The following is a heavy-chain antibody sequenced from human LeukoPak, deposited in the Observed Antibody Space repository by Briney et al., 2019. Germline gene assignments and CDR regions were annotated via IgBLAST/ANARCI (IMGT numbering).Heavy chain of an antibody. J-gene: IGHJ5*02. V-gene: IGHV3-30*04. CDR1: GFMFNKYA. CDR3: ARYASSSGSRWLEP. CDR2: ISYDGSTE. Sequence: GGSLRLSCAASGFMFNKYAMHWVRQAPGKGLEWVAFISYDGSTEYYADSVKGRFTISRDNAKNSLYLQMNSLRAEDTAVYYCARYASSSGSRWLEPWGQGTLVTVSS. D-gene: IGHD3-22*01.